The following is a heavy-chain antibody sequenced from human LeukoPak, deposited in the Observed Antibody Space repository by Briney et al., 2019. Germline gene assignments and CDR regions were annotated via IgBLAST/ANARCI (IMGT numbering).Heavy chain of an antibody. CDR3: AVSSYDRDDALDI. J-gene: IGHJ3*02. Sequence: ASVKVSCKASGYTFTSYGISWVRQAPGQGLEWMGWISAYNGNTNYAQKLQGRVTMTTDTSTSTAYMELRSLRSEDTAVYYCAVSSYDRDDALDIWGQGTMVTVSS. V-gene: IGHV1-18*01. CDR2: ISAYNGNT. CDR1: GYTFTSYG. D-gene: IGHD3-22*01.